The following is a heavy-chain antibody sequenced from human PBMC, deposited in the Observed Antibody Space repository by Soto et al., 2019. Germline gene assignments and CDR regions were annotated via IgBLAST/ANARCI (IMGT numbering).Heavy chain of an antibody. V-gene: IGHV3-21*06. CDR1: GFTFSPYG. CDR3: TTSNWHLDH. CDR2: ISGSSTSI. Sequence: PGGSLRLSCAASGFTFSPYGMNWVRQAPGKGLEWVSYISGSSTSIYYADSVKGRFTISRDNAKNSLYLQMNSLREEDTAVYYCTTSNWHLDHWGQGALVTVSS. J-gene: IGHJ4*02.